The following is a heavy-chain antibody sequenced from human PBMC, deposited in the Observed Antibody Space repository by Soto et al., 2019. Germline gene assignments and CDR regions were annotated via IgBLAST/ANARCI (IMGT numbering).Heavy chain of an antibody. CDR3: ARDTNSYGNYYYYGMDV. D-gene: IGHD5-18*01. CDR1: GGTFSSYA. Sequence: QVQLVQSGAEVKKPGSSVKVSCKASGGTFSSYAISWVRQAPGQGIEWMGGIIPIFGTANYAQKFQGRVTITADESTSTAYMELSSLRSEDTAVYYCARDTNSYGNYYYYGMDVWGQGTTVTVSS. V-gene: IGHV1-69*01. J-gene: IGHJ6*02. CDR2: IIPIFGTA.